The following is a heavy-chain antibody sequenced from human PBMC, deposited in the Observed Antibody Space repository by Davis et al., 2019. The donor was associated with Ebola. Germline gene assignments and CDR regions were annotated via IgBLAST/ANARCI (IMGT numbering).Heavy chain of an antibody. Sequence: SVKVSCKASGGTFSSYAISWVRQAPGQGLEWMGRIIPILGIANYAQKFQGRVTITADKSTSTVYMELSSLRSEDTAVYYCARDLSDWFDPWGQGTLVTVSS. V-gene: IGHV1-69*04. J-gene: IGHJ5*02. D-gene: IGHD2/OR15-2a*01. CDR2: IIPILGIA. CDR3: ARDLSDWFDP. CDR1: GGTFSSYA.